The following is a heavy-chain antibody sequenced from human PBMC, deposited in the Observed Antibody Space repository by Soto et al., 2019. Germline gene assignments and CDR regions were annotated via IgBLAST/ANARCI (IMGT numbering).Heavy chain of an antibody. CDR3: ARIIILEVDAVSYYGMDV. J-gene: IGHJ6*02. D-gene: IGHD2-15*01. CDR1: GFTSSDHY. CDR2: IRKKTSSYTT. V-gene: IGHV3-72*01. Sequence: PGGSLRLSCAASGFTSSDHYMDWVRQAPGKGLEWVGRIRKKTSSYTTEYAASVKGRFTISRDDSKEILYVQMNSLKTEDTAVYYCARIIILEVDAVSYYGMDVWGQGTTVTVSS.